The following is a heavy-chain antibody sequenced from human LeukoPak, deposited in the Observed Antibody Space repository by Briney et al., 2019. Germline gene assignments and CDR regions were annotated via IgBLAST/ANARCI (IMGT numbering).Heavy chain of an antibody. J-gene: IGHJ4*02. CDR2: IYYSGST. CDR1: GGSISSSSYY. D-gene: IGHD5-18*01. Sequence: PSETLSLTCTVSGGSISSSSYYWGWIRQPPGKGLEWIGSIYYSGSTYYNPSLESRVTISVDTSKNQFSLKLSSVTAADTAVYYCARLNSYGPPLFDYWGQGTLVTVSS. CDR3: ARLNSYGPPLFDY. V-gene: IGHV4-39*01.